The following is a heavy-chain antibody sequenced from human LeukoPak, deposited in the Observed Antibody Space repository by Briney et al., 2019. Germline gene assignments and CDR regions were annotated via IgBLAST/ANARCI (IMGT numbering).Heavy chain of an antibody. Sequence: AASVKVSCKASGCTFTSYGISWVRQAPGQGLEWMGWISAYNGNTNYAQKLQGRVTMTTDTSTSTAYMELRSLRSDDTAVYYCARGTVRGVIIWPFDYWGQETLVTVSS. J-gene: IGHJ4*02. D-gene: IGHD3-10*02. CDR1: GCTFTSYG. CDR3: ARGTVRGVIIWPFDY. V-gene: IGHV1-18*01. CDR2: ISAYNGNT.